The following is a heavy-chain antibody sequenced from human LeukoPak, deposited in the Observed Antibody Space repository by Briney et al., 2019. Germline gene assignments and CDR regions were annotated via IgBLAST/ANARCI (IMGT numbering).Heavy chain of an antibody. D-gene: IGHD1/OR15-1a*01. CDR2: ISAYNGYT. J-gene: IGHJ4*02. CDR1: GYTFTTYD. Sequence: ASVKVSCKTSGYTFTTYDINWVRQAPGQGFEWMGRISAYNGYTNYGQKFQGRVTMTTDTSTNTAYMELRSLRSDDTAVYYCARVGTGTRSFDSWGQGTLVTVSS. V-gene: IGHV1-18*01. CDR3: ARVGTGTRSFDS.